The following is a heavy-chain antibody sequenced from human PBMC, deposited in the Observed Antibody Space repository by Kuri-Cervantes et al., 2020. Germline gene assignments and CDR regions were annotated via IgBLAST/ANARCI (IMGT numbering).Heavy chain of an antibody. CDR1: GYTFTGNS. Sequence: ASVKVSCKASGYTFTGNSMHWVRQAPGQGLEWVRWINPNSGCTNYAQKFQGRVTITADESTSTAYMELSSLRSEDTAVYYRARRYCSSTSCYHNWFDPWGQGTLVTVSS. J-gene: IGHJ5*02. D-gene: IGHD2-2*01. CDR3: ARRYCSSTSCYHNWFDP. CDR2: INPNSGCT. V-gene: IGHV1-2*02.